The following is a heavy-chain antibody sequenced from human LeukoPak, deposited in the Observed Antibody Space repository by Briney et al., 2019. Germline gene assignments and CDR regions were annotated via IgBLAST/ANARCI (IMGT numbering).Heavy chain of an antibody. Sequence: GGSLRLSCAASGFTFSSYWMSWVRQAPGKGLEWVANIKQDGSEKYYVDSVKGRFTISRDNAKNSLYLQMNSLRAEDTAVYYCARVLSRGSYPTMDVWGQGTTVTVSS. CDR2: IKQDGSEK. D-gene: IGHD1-26*01. CDR1: GFTFSSYW. J-gene: IGHJ6*02. V-gene: IGHV3-7*01. CDR3: ARVLSRGSYPTMDV.